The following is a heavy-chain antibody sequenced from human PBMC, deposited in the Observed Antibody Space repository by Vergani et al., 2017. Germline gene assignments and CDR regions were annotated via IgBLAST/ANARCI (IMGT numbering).Heavy chain of an antibody. CDR2: ISSSSSTI. V-gene: IGHV3-48*04. CDR3: ARSTTVVTLDFDY. Sequence: EVQLVESGGGLVQPGGSLRLSCAASGFTFSSYSMNWVRQAQGKGLEWVSYISSSSSTIYYADSVKGRFTISRDNAKNSLYLQMNSLRAEDTAVYYCARSTTVVTLDFDYWGQGTLVTVSS. CDR1: GFTFSSYS. J-gene: IGHJ4*02. D-gene: IGHD4-23*01.